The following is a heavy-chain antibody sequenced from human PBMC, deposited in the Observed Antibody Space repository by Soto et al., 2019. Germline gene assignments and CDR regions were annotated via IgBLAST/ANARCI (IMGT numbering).Heavy chain of an antibody. CDR3: ASTIFGVVHY. J-gene: IGHJ4*02. V-gene: IGHV4-61*01. D-gene: IGHD3-3*01. CDR2: IYYSGST. CDR1: GGSVSSGSYY. Sequence: PSETLSLTCTVSGGSVSSGSYYWSWIRQPPGKGLEWIGYIYYSGSTNYNPSLKTRVTISVDTSKNQFSLKLSSVTAADTAVYYCASTIFGVVHYWGQGTLVTVS.